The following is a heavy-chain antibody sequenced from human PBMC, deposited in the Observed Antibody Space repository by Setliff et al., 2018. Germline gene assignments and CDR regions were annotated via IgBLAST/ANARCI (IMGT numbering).Heavy chain of an antibody. CDR2: ISTYNGDT. D-gene: IGHD6-19*01. J-gene: IGHJ3*02. CDR1: GYTFTSYG. CDR3: ARDGVSSGWYPDAFDI. V-gene: IGHV1-18*01. Sequence: GASVKVSCKASGYTFTSYGISWVRQAPGQGLEWMGWISTYNGDTDYAQKFQGRVTRARDTSTSTVYMELSSLRSEDTAVYYCARDGVSSGWYPDAFDIWGQGTMVTVSS.